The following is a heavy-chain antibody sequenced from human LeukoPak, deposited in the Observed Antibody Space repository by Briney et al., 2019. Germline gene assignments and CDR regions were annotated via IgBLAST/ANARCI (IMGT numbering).Heavy chain of an antibody. CDR1: GGSFSGYY. V-gene: IGHV4-34*01. D-gene: IGHD6-13*01. CDR3: ARGSSSWYADAFDI. J-gene: IGHJ3*02. CDR2: INHSGST. Sequence: SETLSLTSAVYGGSFSGYYWSWIRQPPGKGLEWIGEINHSGSTNYNPSLKSRVTISVDTSKNQFSLKLSSVTAADTAVYYCARGSSSWYADAFDIWGQGTMVTVSS.